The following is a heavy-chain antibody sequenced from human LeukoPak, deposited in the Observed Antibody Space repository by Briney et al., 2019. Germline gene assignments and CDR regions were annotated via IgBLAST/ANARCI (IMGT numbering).Heavy chain of an antibody. V-gene: IGHV3-74*01. CDR1: GLTFCNNW. CDR3: ARDVPHNWLDT. J-gene: IGHJ5*02. Sequence: PGGSLRLSCAASGLTFCNNWMHWVRQGPGKGVVWISRINSDGGGAIYADSVKGRFTVSRDNAKNTLYLQMNSLRAEDTAVYYCARDVPHNWLDTWGQGTLVTVSS. CDR2: INSDGGGA.